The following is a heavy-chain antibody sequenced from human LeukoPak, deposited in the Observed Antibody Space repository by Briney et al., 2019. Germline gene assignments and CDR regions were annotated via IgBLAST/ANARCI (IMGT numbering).Heavy chain of an antibody. Sequence: ASVKVSCKTSGYSFNSHHVHWVRQAPGQGLEWMGINFFHDGSTSNTQKFQGRVTMTRDTSTSTVYMELSSLRSEDTAVYYCASPGRMGSGYFIYPWYFDYWGQGTLVTVSS. D-gene: IGHD3-3*01. CDR2: NFFHDGST. CDR1: GYSFNSHH. V-gene: IGHV1-46*02. J-gene: IGHJ4*02. CDR3: ASPGRMGSGYFIYPWYFDY.